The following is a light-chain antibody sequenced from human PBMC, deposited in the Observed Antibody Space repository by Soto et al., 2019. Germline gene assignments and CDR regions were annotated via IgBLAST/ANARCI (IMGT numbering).Light chain of an antibody. CDR2: DAS. V-gene: IGKV3-11*01. CDR1: RSVSSY. Sequence: EIVLTQSPATLSLSPGESATLSCRATRSVSSYLAWYQQKPGQAPRLLIYDASSRPTDIPARFSGSGSGTDFTLTISSLQSEDFAIYYCQPYNNWPLTFGGGTKVESK. J-gene: IGKJ4*01. CDR3: QPYNNWPLT.